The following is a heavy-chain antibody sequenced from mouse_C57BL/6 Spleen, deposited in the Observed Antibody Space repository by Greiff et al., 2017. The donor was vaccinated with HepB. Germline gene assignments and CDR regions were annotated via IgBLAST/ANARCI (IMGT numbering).Heavy chain of an antibody. CDR1: GYTFTNYW. D-gene: IGHD1-1*01. CDR2: IHPNSGST. CDR3: ARWIYYYGPFAY. Sequence: QVQLQQSGAELVRPGTSVKMSCKASGYTFTNYWIGWAKQRPGQGLEWIGMIHPNSGSTNYNEKFKSKATLTVDKSSSTAYMQLSSLTSEDSAVYYCARWIYYYGPFAYWGQGTLVTVSA. J-gene: IGHJ3*01. V-gene: IGHV1-64*01.